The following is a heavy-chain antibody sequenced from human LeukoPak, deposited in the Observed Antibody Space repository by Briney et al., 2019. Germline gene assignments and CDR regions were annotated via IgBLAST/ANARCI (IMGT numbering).Heavy chain of an antibody. D-gene: IGHD2-15*01. CDR1: GFTFSSYG. CDR2: ISYDGSNK. Sequence: PGRSLRLSCAASGFTFSSYGMHWVRQAPGKGLEWVAVISYDGSNKYYADSVKGRFTISRDNSKNTLYLQMNSLRAEDTAVYYCAKPNMVVVTFDAFDIWGQGTMVTVSS. V-gene: IGHV3-30*18. CDR3: AKPNMVVVTFDAFDI. J-gene: IGHJ3*02.